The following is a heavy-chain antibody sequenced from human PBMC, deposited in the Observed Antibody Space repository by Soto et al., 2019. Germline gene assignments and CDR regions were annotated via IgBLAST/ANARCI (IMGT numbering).Heavy chain of an antibody. V-gene: IGHV3-23*01. CDR3: AKEAAREGLLRFGELCQPDNWFDP. J-gene: IGHJ5*02. CDR1: GFTFSSYA. Sequence: EVQLLESGGGLVQPGGSLRLSCAASGFTFSSYAMSWVRQAPGKGLEWVSAISGSGGSTYYADSVKGRFTSSIDNAKNTQYQKMHSLRAEDTAVYSCAKEAAREGLLRFGELCQPDNWFDPWGQGTLVTVSS. CDR2: ISGSGGST. D-gene: IGHD3-10*01.